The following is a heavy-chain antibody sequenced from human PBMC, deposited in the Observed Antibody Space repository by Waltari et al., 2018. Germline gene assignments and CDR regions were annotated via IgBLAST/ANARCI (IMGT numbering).Heavy chain of an antibody. J-gene: IGHJ6*04. CDR3: ARDPSAPGGDV. CDR2: MYSGGDT. CDR1: GFIVSNNY. D-gene: IGHD3-10*01. V-gene: IGHV3-53*02. Sequence: EVQVVETGGGLIQPGGSLRLSCAASGFIVSNNYMNWVRQAPGKGLEWVSIMYSGGDTYYAASVEGRFTISRDNSKNTLYLQMNSLRAEDTAVYYCARDPSAPGGDVWGKGTTVTVSS.